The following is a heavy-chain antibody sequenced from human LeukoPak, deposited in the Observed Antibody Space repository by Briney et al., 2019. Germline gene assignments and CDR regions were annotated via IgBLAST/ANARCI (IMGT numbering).Heavy chain of an antibody. J-gene: IGHJ6*03. CDR3: ARGGITIFGVVSYMDV. Sequence: PGGSLRLSCAASGFTFSSYSMNWVRQAPGKGLEWVSGINWNGGSTGYADSVKGRFTISRDNAKNSLYLQMNSLRAEDTALYYCARGGITIFGVVSYMDVWGKGTTVTVSS. CDR2: INWNGGST. D-gene: IGHD3-3*01. CDR1: GFTFSSYS. V-gene: IGHV3-20*04.